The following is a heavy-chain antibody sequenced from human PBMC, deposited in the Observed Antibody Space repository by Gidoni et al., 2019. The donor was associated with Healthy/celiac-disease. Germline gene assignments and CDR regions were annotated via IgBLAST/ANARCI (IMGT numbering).Heavy chain of an antibody. D-gene: IGHD6-6*01. CDR1: GGSFSGYY. V-gene: IGHV4-34*01. J-gene: IGHJ5*02. CDR3: AREPVRRAARPSKNNWFDP. Sequence: QVQLQQWGAGLLKPSETLSLTCAVYGGSFSGYYWSWIRQPPGKGLEWIGEINHSGSTNYNPSLKSRVTISVDTSKNQFSLKLSSVTAADTAVYYCAREPVRRAARPSKNNWFDPWGQGTLVTVSS. CDR2: INHSGST.